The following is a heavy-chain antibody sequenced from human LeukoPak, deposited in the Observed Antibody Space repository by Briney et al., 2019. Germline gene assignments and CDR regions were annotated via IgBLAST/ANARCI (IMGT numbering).Heavy chain of an antibody. V-gene: IGHV4-34*01. CDR1: GGSISSYY. Sequence: SETLSLTCTVSGGSISSYYWSWIRQPPGKGLEWIGEINHSGSTNYNPSLKSRVTISVDTSKNQFSLKLSSVTAADTAVYYCARPESLLWFGALAGAFDIWGQGTMVTVSS. J-gene: IGHJ3*02. CDR3: ARPESLLWFGALAGAFDI. D-gene: IGHD3-10*01. CDR2: INHSGST.